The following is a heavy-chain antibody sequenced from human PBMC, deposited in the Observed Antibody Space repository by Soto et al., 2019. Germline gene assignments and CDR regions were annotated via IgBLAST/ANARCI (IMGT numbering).Heavy chain of an antibody. CDR2: IYLHGST. CDR1: GFSVSGNY. Sequence: EVQLVESGGGLVQPGGSLRLSCAASGFSVSGNYINWVRQAPGKGLEWVSVIYLHGSTFYSDSVRGRFTISRDSSKNTGYLEMDSLRAEDTAVYYCARFACSGGGCYPDWYFDLWGRGTLVTVSS. V-gene: IGHV3-53*01. CDR3: ARFACSGGGCYPDWYFDL. D-gene: IGHD2-15*01. J-gene: IGHJ2*01.